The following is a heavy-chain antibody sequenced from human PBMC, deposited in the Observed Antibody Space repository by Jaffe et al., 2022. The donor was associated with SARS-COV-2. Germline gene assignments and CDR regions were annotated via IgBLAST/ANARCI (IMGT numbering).Heavy chain of an antibody. J-gene: IGHJ4*02. CDR2: IYYSGST. CDR3: ARGGYYDSSGYYYGYFDY. D-gene: IGHD3-22*01. CDR1: GGSISSYY. V-gene: IGHV4-59*01. Sequence: QVQLQESGPGLVKPSETLSLTCTVSGGSISSYYWSWIRQPPGKGLEWIGYIYYSGSTNYNPSLKSRVTISVDTSKNQFSLKLSSVTAADTAVYYCARGGYYDSSGYYYGYFDYWGQGTLVTVSS.